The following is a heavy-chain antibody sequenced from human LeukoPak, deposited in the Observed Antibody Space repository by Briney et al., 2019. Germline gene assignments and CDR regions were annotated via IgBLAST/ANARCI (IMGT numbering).Heavy chain of an antibody. CDR3: AKDRPYCSGGSCYSEVPDY. Sequence: PGGSLRLSCAASGFTFSSYGMHWVRQAPGKGLEWVAFIRYDGSNKYYADSVKGRFTISRDNSKNTLYLQMNGLRAEDTAVYYCAKDRPYCSGGSCYSEVPDYWGQGTLVTVSS. J-gene: IGHJ4*02. CDR2: IRYDGSNK. CDR1: GFTFSSYG. D-gene: IGHD2-15*01. V-gene: IGHV3-30*02.